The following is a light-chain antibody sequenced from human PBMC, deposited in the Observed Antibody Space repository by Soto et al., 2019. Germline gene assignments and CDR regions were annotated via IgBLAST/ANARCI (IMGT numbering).Light chain of an antibody. CDR3: CSSAGDYTVV. J-gene: IGLJ1*01. V-gene: IGLV2-11*01. CDR2: DVT. Sequence: QSALTQPRSVSGSPGQSVTISCTGTNSDVGGYNYVSWYQQHPGKAPKLMIYDVTKRPSGVPDRCSGSKSGNTAFLTISGLQAEDEADYYCCSSAGDYTVVFGTGTKVTVL. CDR1: NSDVGGYNY.